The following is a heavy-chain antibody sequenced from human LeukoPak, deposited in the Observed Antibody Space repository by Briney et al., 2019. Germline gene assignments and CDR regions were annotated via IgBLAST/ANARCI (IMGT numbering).Heavy chain of an antibody. J-gene: IGHJ4*02. V-gene: IGHV4-34*01. D-gene: IGHD5/OR15-5a*01. CDR2: INHSGST. CDR3: ARLKATVSIHAYFDY. CDR1: DGSFSGYY. Sequence: PSETLSLTCAVYDGSFSGYYWSWIRQPPGKGLEWIGEINHSGSTNYNPSLKSRVTISADTSKNQFSLELSSVTAADTAVYYCARLKATVSIHAYFDYWGQGTLVTVSS.